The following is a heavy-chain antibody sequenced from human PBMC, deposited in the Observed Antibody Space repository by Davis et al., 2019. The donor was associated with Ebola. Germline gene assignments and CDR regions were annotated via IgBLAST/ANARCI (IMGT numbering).Heavy chain of an antibody. V-gene: IGHV3-43*02. D-gene: IGHD2-21*02. J-gene: IGHJ4*02. CDR2: ISGNGGTT. Sequence: PGGSLRLSCVASGFKFADYAMHWVRQAPGKGLECVSLISGNGGTTYYADSVKGRFTISRDNNKNSLYLQMNSLRTEDTALYYCGKADCGGDCRVVDYWGQGTLVTVSS. CDR3: GKADCGGDCRVVDY. CDR1: GFKFADYA.